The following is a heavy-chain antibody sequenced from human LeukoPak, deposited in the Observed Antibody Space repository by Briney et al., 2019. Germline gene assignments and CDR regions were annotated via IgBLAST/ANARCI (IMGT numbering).Heavy chain of an antibody. V-gene: IGHV1-3*01. CDR3: ARDGGWGFDY. D-gene: IGHD6-19*01. CDR2: INAGNGNT. CDR1: GYTFTSYA. J-gene: IGHJ4*02. Sequence: GASVKVSCKASGYTFTSYAMHWVRQAPGQRLEWMGWINAGNGNTKYSQKFQGRVTITRDTSATTAYMELSSLRSEDTAGYCCARDGGWGFDYWGEGTLATDSS.